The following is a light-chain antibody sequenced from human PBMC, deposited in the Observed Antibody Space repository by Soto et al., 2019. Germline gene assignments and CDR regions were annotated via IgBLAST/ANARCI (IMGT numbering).Light chain of an antibody. V-gene: IGKV1-39*01. CDR2: DAS. Sequence: DVQMTQSPPSLSASVGDRVTITCRASQTIDRSLNWYQQKPGKAPNLLIYDASNLQSGVPSRFSGSGSGTDFTLTISGLQPDDFATCSCQRSHSLPFTFGPGTKVDI. CDR1: QTIDRS. J-gene: IGKJ3*01. CDR3: QRSHSLPFT.